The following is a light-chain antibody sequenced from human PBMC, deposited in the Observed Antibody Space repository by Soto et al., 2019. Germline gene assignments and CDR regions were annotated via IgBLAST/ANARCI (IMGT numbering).Light chain of an antibody. CDR1: QSVTSNY. Sequence: EIVLTQSPGTLSLSPGERVSLSCRASQSVTSNYLAWYPKKPGQAPRLLIFGSSTRATGIPDRVSGSGAGTDVTLTISRLEPEDFAVYYCQHYVTSPITFGQGTKVDI. CDR3: QHYVTSPIT. CDR2: GSS. V-gene: IGKV3-20*01. J-gene: IGKJ1*01.